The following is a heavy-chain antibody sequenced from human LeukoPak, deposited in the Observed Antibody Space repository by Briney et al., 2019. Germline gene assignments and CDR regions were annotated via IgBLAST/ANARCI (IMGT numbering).Heavy chain of an antibody. V-gene: IGHV4-30-2*05. Sequence: PSETLSLTCAVSGGSISSGGYSWSWIRQPPGKGLEWIGYIYHSGSTYYNPSLKSRVTISVDTSKNQFSLKLSSVTAADTAVYYCASGYDFWSGTNAFDIWGQGTMVTVSS. CDR1: GGSISSGGYS. D-gene: IGHD3-3*01. J-gene: IGHJ3*02. CDR3: ASGYDFWSGTNAFDI. CDR2: IYHSGST.